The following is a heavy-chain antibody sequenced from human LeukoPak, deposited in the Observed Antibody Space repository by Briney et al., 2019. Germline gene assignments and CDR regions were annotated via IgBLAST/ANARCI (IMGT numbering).Heavy chain of an antibody. CDR1: GGSISSYY. CDR3: VAGWGNGWFDP. Sequence: SETLSLTCTVSGGSISSYYWSWIRQPPGKGLEWIGYIYYSGSTNYNPSLKSRVTISVDTSKNQFSLMLSSVTAADTAVYYCVAGWGNGWFDPWGQGTLVTVSS. D-gene: IGHD3-16*01. J-gene: IGHJ5*02. CDR2: IYYSGST. V-gene: IGHV4-59*12.